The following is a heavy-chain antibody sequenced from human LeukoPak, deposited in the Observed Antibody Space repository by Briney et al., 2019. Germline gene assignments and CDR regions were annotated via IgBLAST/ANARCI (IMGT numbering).Heavy chain of an antibody. J-gene: IGHJ3*02. CDR2: IYTSGST. D-gene: IGHD2-2*01. CDR3: ARDIVVVPTYAFDI. Sequence: SETLSLTCTVSGGSISSYYWSWIRQPAGKGLEWIGRIYTSGSTNYNPSLKSRVTMSVDTSKNQFSLKLSSVTAADTAVYYCARDIVVVPTYAFDIWGQGTMVTVSS. CDR1: GGSISSYY. V-gene: IGHV4-4*07.